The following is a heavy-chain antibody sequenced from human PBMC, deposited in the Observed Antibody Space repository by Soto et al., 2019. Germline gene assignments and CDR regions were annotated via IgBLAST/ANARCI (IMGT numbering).Heavy chain of an antibody. J-gene: IGHJ4*02. V-gene: IGHV5-10-1*01. CDR3: VRQYMVAARNSPYYLDL. Sequence: GESLKISCKGSGYSFINYWINWVRQMPDKGLEWMWRFDSWDSYTNYSPSFQGHVTISIDKSINTAYLQWSSLKASDTAIYFCVRQYMVAARNSPYYLDLWGQGILVTVLL. CDR2: FDSWDSYT. CDR1: GYSFINYW. D-gene: IGHD2-15*01.